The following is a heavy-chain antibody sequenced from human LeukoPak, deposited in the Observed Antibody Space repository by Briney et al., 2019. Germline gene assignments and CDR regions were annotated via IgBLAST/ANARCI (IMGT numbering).Heavy chain of an antibody. CDR2: INHSGST. CDR3: ARGSGDYPDY. J-gene: IGHJ4*02. CDR1: GGSFSGYY. V-gene: IGHV4-34*01. D-gene: IGHD4-17*01. Sequence: PSETLSLTCAVYGGSFSGYYWSWIRQPPGKGLEWIGEINHSGSTNYNPSLKSRVTISVDTSKNQFSLKLSSVTAADTAVYYCARGSGDYPDYWGQGTLVTVSS.